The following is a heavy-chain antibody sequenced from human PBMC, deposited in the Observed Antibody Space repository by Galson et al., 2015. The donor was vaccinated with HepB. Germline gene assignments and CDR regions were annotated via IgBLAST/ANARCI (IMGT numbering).Heavy chain of an antibody. CDR2: INPSGGST. Sequence: SVKVSCKASGYTFTSYYMHWVRQAPGQGLEWMGIINPSGGSTSYAQKFQGRVAMTRDTSTSTVYMELSSLRSEDTAVYYCARAAIPYGGGASGLGIDYWGQGTLVTVSS. V-gene: IGHV1-46*01. CDR1: GYTFTSYY. CDR3: ARAAIPYGGGASGLGIDY. D-gene: IGHD1-26*01. J-gene: IGHJ4*02.